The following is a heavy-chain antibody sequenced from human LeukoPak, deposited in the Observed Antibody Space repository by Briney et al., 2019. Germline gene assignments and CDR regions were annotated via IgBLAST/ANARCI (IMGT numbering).Heavy chain of an antibody. Sequence: GGSLRLSCAASGFTFSSYAMYWVRQAPGKGLEWVSATSGSGGNTFYGDSVKGRFTISRDNSKNMLFLQMNNLRAEDTAVYYCAKETTVGHWYFDLWGRGTLVTVSS. J-gene: IGHJ2*01. D-gene: IGHD4-23*01. CDR2: TSGSGGNT. CDR3: AKETTVGHWYFDL. V-gene: IGHV3-23*01. CDR1: GFTFSSYA.